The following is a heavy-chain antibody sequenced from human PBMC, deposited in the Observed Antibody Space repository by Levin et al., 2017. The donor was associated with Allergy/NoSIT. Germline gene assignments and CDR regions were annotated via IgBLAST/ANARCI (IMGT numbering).Heavy chain of an antibody. J-gene: IGHJ3*01. V-gene: IGHV3-23*01. Sequence: TGGSLRLSCAASGFTFSDYAMTWVRQAPGKGLEWVSVITGGGFNTYYGDSVQGRFTVSRDNSKNTLYLELNSLRAEDTAVYYCAKKQGGTSGFSFDVWGQGTMVTVSS. CDR3: AKKQGGTSGFSFDV. CDR2: ITGGGFNT. CDR1: GFTFSDYA. D-gene: IGHD1-1*01.